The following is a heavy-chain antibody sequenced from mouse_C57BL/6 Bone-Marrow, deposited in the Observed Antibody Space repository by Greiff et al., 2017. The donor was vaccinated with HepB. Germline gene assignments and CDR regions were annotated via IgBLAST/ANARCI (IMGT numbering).Heavy chain of an antibody. D-gene: IGHD2-2*01. CDR2: IYPGDGDT. J-gene: IGHJ4*01. CDR1: GYAFSSSW. CDR3: ASKGYDYAMDY. V-gene: IGHV1-82*01. Sequence: QVQLKQSGPELVKPGASVKISCKASGYAFSSSWMNWVKQRPGKGLEWIGRIYPGDGDTNYNGKFKGKATLTADKSSSTAYMQLSSLTSEDSAVYFCASKGYDYAMDYWGQGTSVTVSS.